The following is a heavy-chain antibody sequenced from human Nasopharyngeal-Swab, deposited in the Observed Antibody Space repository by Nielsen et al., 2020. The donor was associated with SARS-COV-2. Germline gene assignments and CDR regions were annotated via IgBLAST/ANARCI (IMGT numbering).Heavy chain of an antibody. CDR1: GFSFGDYA. CDR3: VKDGDSWYDYLGY. Sequence: GGSLRLSCAASGFSFGDYAMHWVRQPPGKGLEWVSGISWNSGYIGHADSVEGRFTISRDNAKNSLYLQMNSLRPEDTALYYCVKDGDSWYDYLGYWGQGTLVTVSS. V-gene: IGHV3-9*01. CDR2: ISWNSGYI. J-gene: IGHJ4*02. D-gene: IGHD3-16*01.